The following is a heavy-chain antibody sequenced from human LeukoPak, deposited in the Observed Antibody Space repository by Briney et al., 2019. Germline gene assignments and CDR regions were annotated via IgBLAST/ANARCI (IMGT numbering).Heavy chain of an antibody. J-gene: IGHJ6*03. D-gene: IGHD1-1*01. CDR2: MNPNSGNT. V-gene: IGHV1-8*01. CDR1: GYTFTSYD. CDR3: ARALGTGSYYYYYMDV. Sequence: ASVEVSCKASGYTFTSYDINWVRQATGQGLEWMGWMNPNSGNTGYAQKFQGRVTMTRNTSISTAYMELSSLRSEDTAVYYCARALGTGSYYYYYMDVWGKGTTVTISS.